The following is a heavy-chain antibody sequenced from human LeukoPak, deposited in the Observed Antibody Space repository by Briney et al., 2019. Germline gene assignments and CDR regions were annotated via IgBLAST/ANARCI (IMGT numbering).Heavy chain of an antibody. V-gene: IGHV3-74*03. CDR1: GFTFSIYW. Sequence: GGSLRLSCVASGFTFSIYWMHWVRQAPGKGLVWVSRINSDGSSITYADSVKGRFTISRDNAKSTLYLQMTSLRVEDTAVYYCGSGSGVADYWGQGALVTVSS. D-gene: IGHD3-10*01. J-gene: IGHJ4*02. CDR3: GSGSGVADY. CDR2: INSDGSSI.